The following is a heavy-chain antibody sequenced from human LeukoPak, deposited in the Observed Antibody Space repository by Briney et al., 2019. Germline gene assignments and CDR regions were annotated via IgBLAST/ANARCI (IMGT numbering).Heavy chain of an antibody. CDR2: IYNSGST. D-gene: IGHD3-22*01. J-gene: IGHJ4*02. Sequence: PSETLSLTCTVSGGSISSSSYYWGWIRQPPGKGLEWIGSIYNSGSTYYNPSLKSRVTISVDTSKNQFSLKLSSVTAADTAVYYCARSTWLLDKWGQGTLVTVSS. CDR1: GGSISSSSYY. V-gene: IGHV4-39*01. CDR3: ARSTWLLDK.